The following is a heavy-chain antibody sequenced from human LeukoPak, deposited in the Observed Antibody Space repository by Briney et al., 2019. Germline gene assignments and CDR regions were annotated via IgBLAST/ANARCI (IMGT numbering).Heavy chain of an antibody. CDR1: GFTVSSNY. J-gene: IGHJ4*02. CDR2: IYSGGST. D-gene: IGHD3-3*01. CDR3: ARATWSGYYDY. V-gene: IGHV3-66*01. Sequence: PGRSLRLSCAPSGFTVSSNYMSWVSQAPGKVLEWDSVIYSGGSTYYADSVKGRFTISRDNSKHTLYLQMNSLRAEDTAVYYCARATWSGYYDYWGQGTLVTVSS.